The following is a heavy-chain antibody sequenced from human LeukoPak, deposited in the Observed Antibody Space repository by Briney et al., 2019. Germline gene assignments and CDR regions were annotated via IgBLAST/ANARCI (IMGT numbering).Heavy chain of an antibody. CDR1: GYTFTSYG. V-gene: IGHV1-18*04. Sequence: GASVKVSCKASGYTFTSYGISWVRQAPGQGLEWMGWISAYNGNTNYAQKLQGRVTMTTDTSTSTAYMELRSLRSDDTAVYYCARDQDSSSWYWVVRVLPLGYWGQGTLVTVSS. CDR3: ARDQDSSSWYWVVRVLPLGY. J-gene: IGHJ4*02. D-gene: IGHD6-13*01. CDR2: ISAYNGNT.